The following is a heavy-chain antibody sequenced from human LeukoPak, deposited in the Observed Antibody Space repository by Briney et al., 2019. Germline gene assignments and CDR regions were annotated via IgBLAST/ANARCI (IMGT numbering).Heavy chain of an antibody. CDR2: ISSSSSTI. CDR1: GFTFSSYS. CDR3: ARDRAYSGSYYRPFDY. Sequence: GGSLRLSCAASGFTFSSYSMNWVRQAPGKGLEWVSYISSSSSTIYYADSVKGRFTISRDNAKNSLYLQMNSLRAEDTAVYYCARDRAYSGSYYRPFDYWGQGTLVTVSS. J-gene: IGHJ4*02. V-gene: IGHV3-48*01. D-gene: IGHD1-26*01.